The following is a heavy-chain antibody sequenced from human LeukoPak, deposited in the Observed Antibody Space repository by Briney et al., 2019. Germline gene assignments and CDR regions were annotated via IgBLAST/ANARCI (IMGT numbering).Heavy chain of an antibody. CDR1: GFTFSSYG. J-gene: IGHJ4*02. CDR3: AKDSLYYNDSSTVSY. Sequence: PGGSLRLSCAASGFTFSSYGMPWVRQAPGKGLEWVAVISYDGSNKYYADSVKGRFTISRDNSKNTLYLQMNSLRAEDTAVYYCAKDSLYYNDSSTVSYWGQGTLVTVSS. D-gene: IGHD3-22*01. CDR2: ISYDGSNK. V-gene: IGHV3-30*18.